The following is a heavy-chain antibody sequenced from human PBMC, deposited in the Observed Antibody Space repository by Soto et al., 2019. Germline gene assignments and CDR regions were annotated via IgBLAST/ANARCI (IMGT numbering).Heavy chain of an antibody. D-gene: IGHD2-8*02. V-gene: IGHV1-3*01. CDR1: GYTFTSYA. J-gene: IGHJ6*03. Sequence: ASVKVSCKASGYTFTSYAMHWVRQAPGQRLEWMGWINAGNGNTKYSQKFQGRVTITRDTSASTAYMELSSLRSEDTAVYYCARLRTDPPYSYMDVWGKGNTVPVSS. CDR3: ARLRTDPPYSYMDV. CDR2: INAGNGNT.